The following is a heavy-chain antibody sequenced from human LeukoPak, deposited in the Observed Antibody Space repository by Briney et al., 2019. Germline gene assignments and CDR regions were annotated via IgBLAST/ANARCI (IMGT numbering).Heavy chain of an antibody. V-gene: IGHV4-59*01. CDR2: IYYSGST. J-gene: IGHJ4*02. D-gene: IGHD3-10*01. CDR3: ARDNLDGVVRWFGDFDY. Sequence: PSETLSLTCTVSGGSISSYYWSWIRQPPGKGLEWIGYIYYSGSTNYNPSLKSRVTISVDTSKNQFSLKLSSVTAADTAVYYCARDNLDGVVRWFGDFDYWGQGTLVTVSS. CDR1: GGSISSYY.